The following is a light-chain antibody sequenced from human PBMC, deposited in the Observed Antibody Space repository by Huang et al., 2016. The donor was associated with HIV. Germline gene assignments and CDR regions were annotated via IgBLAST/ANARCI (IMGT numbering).Light chain of an antibody. V-gene: IGKV1-39*01. J-gene: IGKJ5*01. Sequence: DIQMTQSPSSLSASVEDRVTITCRASQSISNYLNWYQHKPGKAPKLLIYAASILQSGVPSRFSGSGSGTDFTLTISSLQSEDFATYYCQQSYSTPITFGQGTRLEMK. CDR2: AAS. CDR3: QQSYSTPIT. CDR1: QSISNY.